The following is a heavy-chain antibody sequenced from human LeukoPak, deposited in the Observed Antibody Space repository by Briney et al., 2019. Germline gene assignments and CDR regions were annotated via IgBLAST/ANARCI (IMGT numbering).Heavy chain of an antibody. D-gene: IGHD3-10*01. V-gene: IGHV3-30*02. CDR3: ARAAYGSGSYYNAPRSYYYMDV. CDR1: GFTFSSYG. Sequence: PGGSLRLSCAASGFTFSSYGMHWVRQAPGKGLEWVAFIRYDGSNKYYADSVKGRFTISRDNSKNTLYLQMNSLRAKDTAVYYCARAAYGSGSYYNAPRSYYYMDVWGKGTTVTVSS. CDR2: IRYDGSNK. J-gene: IGHJ6*03.